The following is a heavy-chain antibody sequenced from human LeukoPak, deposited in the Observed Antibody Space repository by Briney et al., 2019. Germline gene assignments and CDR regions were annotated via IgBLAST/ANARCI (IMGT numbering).Heavy chain of an antibody. Sequence: GGSLRLSCVASEFTFSSYSMNWVRQAPGKGLEWVSSISSSRSHIYYADSVKGRFTISRDNAKNSLYLQMNSLRAEDMALYYCAKGRGLSYDYGVDYWGQGTLVTVSS. D-gene: IGHD4-17*01. J-gene: IGHJ4*02. CDR2: ISSSRSHI. V-gene: IGHV3-21*04. CDR3: AKGRGLSYDYGVDY. CDR1: EFTFSSYS.